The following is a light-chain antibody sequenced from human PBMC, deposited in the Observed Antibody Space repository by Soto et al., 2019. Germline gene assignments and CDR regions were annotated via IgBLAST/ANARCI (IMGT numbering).Light chain of an antibody. J-gene: IGKJ1*01. CDR3: HQDFNFSWT. CDR1: RAIGTD. CDR2: DAS. Sequence: AIPMTQSPSSLSASVGDRVTITCRASRAIGTDLGWYQQKPGKAPKHLIFDASNLQSGVPSRFSGGGSGTDFTLTISSLQADDFATYYCHQDFNFSWTVGQGTKV. V-gene: IGKV1-6*01.